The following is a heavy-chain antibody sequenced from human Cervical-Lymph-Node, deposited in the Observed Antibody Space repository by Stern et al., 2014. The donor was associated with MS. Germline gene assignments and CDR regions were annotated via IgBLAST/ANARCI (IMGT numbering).Heavy chain of an antibody. V-gene: IGHV1-24*01. CDR1: GYSLSEFS. D-gene: IGHD5-24*01. CDR2: NPEDDEP. CDR3: ATEGGGGGYHPVTY. Sequence: QVQLVQSGAEVKKPGASVRVSCKVSGYSLSEFSMHWVRQAPGKGLEWMGGNPEDDEPIYAQKFQGRVTMTEDPSTDTAYMDLSSLASEDTAIYHCATEGGGGGYHPVTYWGQGTLVTVSS. J-gene: IGHJ4*02.